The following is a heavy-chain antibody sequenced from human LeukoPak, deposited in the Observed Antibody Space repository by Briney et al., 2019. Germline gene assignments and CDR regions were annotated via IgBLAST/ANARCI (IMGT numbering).Heavy chain of an antibody. J-gene: IGHJ1*01. D-gene: IGHD3-10*01. V-gene: IGHV1-3*04. CDR1: GYTFTNYG. CDR3: ARVPLDDASRHYYPH. Sequence: ASVKVSCKTSGYTFTNYGMHWVRQAPRQSPEWMGWINTSNGNTKSSQKFQDRVTLTRDTSASTAYMELNSLSSEDTAVYYCARVPLDDASRHYYPHWGQGTLVTVSS. CDR2: INTSNGNT.